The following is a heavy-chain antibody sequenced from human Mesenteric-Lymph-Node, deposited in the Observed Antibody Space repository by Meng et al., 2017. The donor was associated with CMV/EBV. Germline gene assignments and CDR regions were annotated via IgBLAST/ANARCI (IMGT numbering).Heavy chain of an antibody. CDR2: IQQDGSEK. D-gene: IGHD1-26*01. Sequence: GGSLRLSFAASGFPFSTYWVNWVRQAPGKGLEGVANIQQDGSEKTYVGSVKGRFSVKGRFTISRDNDKNSLYLQMNSLRAEDRAVYYCARDMGSYYPVGGDYWGQGTLVTVSS. V-gene: IGHV3-7*01. CDR3: ARDMGSYYPVGGDY. CDR1: GFPFSTYW. J-gene: IGHJ4*02.